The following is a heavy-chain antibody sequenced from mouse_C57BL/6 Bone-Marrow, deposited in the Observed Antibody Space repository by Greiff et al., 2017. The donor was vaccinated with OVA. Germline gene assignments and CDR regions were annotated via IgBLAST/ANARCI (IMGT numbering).Heavy chain of an antibody. CDR2: IDPSDSYT. CDR1: GYTFTSYW. D-gene: IGHD1-1*01. CDR3: ARVYGSSSGYAMDY. Sequence: QVQLQQPGAELVRPGTSVKLSCKASGYTFTSYWMHWVKQRPGQGLEWIGVIDPSDSYTNYNQKFKGKATLTVDTSSSTAYMQLSSLTSEDSAVFYCARVYGSSSGYAMDYWGQGTSVTVSS. V-gene: IGHV1-59*01. J-gene: IGHJ4*01.